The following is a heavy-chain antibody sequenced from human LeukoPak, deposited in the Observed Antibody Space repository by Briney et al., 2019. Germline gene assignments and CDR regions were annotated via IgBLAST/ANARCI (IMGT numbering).Heavy chain of an antibody. CDR1: EYSLPNYC. CDR2: IYPDDSDT. Sequence: GESLKISCKHSEYSLPNYCIGWVRQMPGKGLEWMGIIYPDDSDTRYSPSFQGQVTISADKSISTAYLQWSSLKASDTAMYYCARVELEREIGPFDYWGQGTLVTVSS. CDR3: ARVELEREIGPFDY. V-gene: IGHV5-51*01. J-gene: IGHJ4*02. D-gene: IGHD1-1*01.